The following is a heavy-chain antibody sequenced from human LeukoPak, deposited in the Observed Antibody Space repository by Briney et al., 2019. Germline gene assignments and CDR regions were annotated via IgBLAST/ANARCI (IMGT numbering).Heavy chain of an antibody. V-gene: IGHV1-18*01. Sequence: GASVKVSCKASGYAFTSYGISWVRQAPGQGLEWMGWISAYNGNTNYAQKLQGRVTMTTDTSTSTAYMELRSLRYDDTAVYYCARKTAMVRFDPWGQGTLVTVSS. D-gene: IGHD5-18*01. CDR3: ARKTAMVRFDP. J-gene: IGHJ5*02. CDR1: GYAFTSYG. CDR2: ISAYNGNT.